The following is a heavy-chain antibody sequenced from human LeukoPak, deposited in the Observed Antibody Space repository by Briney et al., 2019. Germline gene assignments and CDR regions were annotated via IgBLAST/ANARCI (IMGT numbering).Heavy chain of an antibody. D-gene: IGHD6-13*01. V-gene: IGHV3-53*01. J-gene: IGHJ4*02. CDR3: ARGLAAAGLYFDY. CDR1: GFTVSSNY. CDR2: VYTGGST. Sequence: GGSLRLSCAASGFTVSSNYMTWVRQAPGKGLEWVSVVYTGGSTSSADSVKGRFTISRDNSKNTLYLQMNSLRAEDTAVYYCARGLAAAGLYFDYWGQGTLVTVSS.